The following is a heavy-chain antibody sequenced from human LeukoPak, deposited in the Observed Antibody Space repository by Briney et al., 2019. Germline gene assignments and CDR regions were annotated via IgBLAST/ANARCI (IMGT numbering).Heavy chain of an antibody. CDR3: AGTLPSRDDYNDNFDY. D-gene: IGHD5-24*01. CDR2: ISSGGSYR. V-gene: IGHV3-21*01. J-gene: IGHJ4*02. CDR1: GFTFSGYS. Sequence: GGSLRLSCAASGFTFSGYSMNWVRQAPGKGLDWVSSISSGGSYRYYADSVKGRFTISRDNAKNSLYLQMNSLRAEDTAVYYCAGTLPSRDDYNDNFDYWGQGTLVTVSS.